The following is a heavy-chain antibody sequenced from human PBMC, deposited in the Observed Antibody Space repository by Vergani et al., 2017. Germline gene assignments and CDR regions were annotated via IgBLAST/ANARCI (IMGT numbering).Heavy chain of an antibody. J-gene: IGHJ6*02. Sequence: QVQLVESGGGVVQSGGSLRLSCAASGFTFTSFGMHWVRQAPGKGLEWVAFIHYDGSHKYYVDSVKGRFTISRDDSKNTLYQQMNSLRAENTAVYYCAKTFYYGVSGPFVYYYYNMDVWGQGTTVTVTS. V-gene: IGHV3-30*02. CDR3: AKTFYYGVSGPFVYYYYNMDV. D-gene: IGHD3-22*01. CDR2: IHYDGSHK. CDR1: GFTFTSFG.